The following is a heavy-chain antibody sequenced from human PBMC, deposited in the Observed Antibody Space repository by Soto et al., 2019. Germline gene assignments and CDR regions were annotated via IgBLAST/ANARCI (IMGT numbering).Heavy chain of an antibody. Sequence: SETLSLTCTVSGGFVSSDTYYWSWIRQPPGKGLEWIGYIYYRGTTNYNPSLKSRLTISLDTSKNQFSLKLMSVTAADTAVYYCSRERWDSSGRYGMDVWGQGTTVTV. CDR1: GGFVSSDTYY. D-gene: IGHD3-22*01. CDR3: SRERWDSSGRYGMDV. J-gene: IGHJ6*02. CDR2: IYYRGTT. V-gene: IGHV4-61*01.